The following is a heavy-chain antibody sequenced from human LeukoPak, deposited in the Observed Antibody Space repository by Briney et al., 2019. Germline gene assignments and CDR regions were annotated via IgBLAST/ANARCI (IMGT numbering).Heavy chain of an antibody. CDR3: AKDGSWGDYYFFFYMDV. CDR1: GSRFTFGNFA. CDR2: ISGSGYYT. D-gene: IGHD3-16*01. Sequence: GGSLRLSCEASGSRFTFGNFALRWVRQAPGKGLECLSGISGSGYYTYYADSVKVRFTISRDNSKNTLYIEMNSLRGEDMAVYYCAKDGSWGDYYFFFYMDVWGKGTTVTVSS. V-gene: IGHV3-23*01. J-gene: IGHJ6*03.